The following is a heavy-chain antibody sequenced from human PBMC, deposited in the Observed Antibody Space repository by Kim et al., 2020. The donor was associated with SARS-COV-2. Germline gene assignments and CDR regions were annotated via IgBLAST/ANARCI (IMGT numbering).Heavy chain of an antibody. V-gene: IGHV1-46*01. D-gene: IGHD3-10*01. Sequence: QKLQGRVTMTRDTSTSTVYVELSSLRAEDTAVYYCAGGSMVRGVMITDYWGQGTMVTVSS. CDR3: AGGSMVRGVMITDY. J-gene: IGHJ4*02.